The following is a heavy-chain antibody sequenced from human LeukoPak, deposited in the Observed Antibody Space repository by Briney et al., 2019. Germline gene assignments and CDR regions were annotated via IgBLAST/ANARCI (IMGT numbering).Heavy chain of an antibody. V-gene: IGHV1-46*01. CDR1: GYTFTSYY. CDR2: INPSGGST. Sequence: ASVKVSCKASGYTFTSYYMHWVRQAPGQGLEWMGIINPSGGSTSYAQKFQGRVTMTRDTSISTAYMELSRLRSDDTAVYYCARNYGDYRNWFDPWGQGTLVTVSS. CDR3: ARNYGDYRNWFDP. D-gene: IGHD4-17*01. J-gene: IGHJ5*02.